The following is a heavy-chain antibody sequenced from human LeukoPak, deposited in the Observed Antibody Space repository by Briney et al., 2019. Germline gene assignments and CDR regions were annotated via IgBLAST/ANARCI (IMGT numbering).Heavy chain of an antibody. V-gene: IGHV4-30-2*01. CDR2: IYQSAYT. J-gene: IGHJ4*02. D-gene: IGHD2-8*01. CDR3: ARAPSACVNGVCAYYFDY. Sequence: PSQTLSLTCTVSDGSISSGDYFWSWIRQPPGKGLEWIGYIYQSAYTYYNPSLKSRVTISVDRSKNHFSLNLSSVTAADTAVYYCARAPSACVNGVCAYYFDYWGQGTLDTVSS. CDR1: DGSISSGDYF.